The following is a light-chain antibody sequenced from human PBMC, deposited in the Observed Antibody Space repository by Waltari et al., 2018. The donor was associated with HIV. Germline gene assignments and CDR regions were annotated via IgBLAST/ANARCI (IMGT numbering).Light chain of an antibody. CDR2: GAS. J-gene: IGKJ1*01. Sequence: EIVLTQSPDTLSLSPGDRANVSCRASQSVSSNFLAWYQQKSGQSPRLLIHGASTRATGTPDRFSGSGSATDFTLTICGLDPEDFAVYYCQQYSTSPLTFGQGTKVEVK. V-gene: IGKV3-20*01. CDR3: QQYSTSPLT. CDR1: QSVSSNF.